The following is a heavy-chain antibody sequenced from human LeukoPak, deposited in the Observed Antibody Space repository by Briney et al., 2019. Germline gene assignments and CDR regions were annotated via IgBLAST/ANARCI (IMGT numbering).Heavy chain of an antibody. D-gene: IGHD6-19*01. Sequence: PGRSLRLSCAAPGFTFSSYGMHWVRQAPGKGLEWVAVIWYDGSNKYYADSVKGRLTISRDNSKNTLYLQMNSLRAEDTAVYYCARPRSPGIAVAGYYFDYWGQGTLVTVSS. CDR1: GFTFSSYG. CDR2: IWYDGSNK. J-gene: IGHJ4*02. CDR3: ARPRSPGIAVAGYYFDY. V-gene: IGHV3-33*01.